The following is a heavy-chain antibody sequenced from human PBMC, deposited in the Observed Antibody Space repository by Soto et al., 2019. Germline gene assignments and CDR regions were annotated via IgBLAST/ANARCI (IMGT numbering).Heavy chain of an antibody. CDR3: ADPPTSDY. CDR2: ISGSGAIT. CDR1: GFTFSNYD. V-gene: IGHV3-23*01. J-gene: IGHJ4*02. Sequence: PGGSLRLSCAASGFTFSNYDMSWVRQAPGKGLEWVSGISGSGAITYYADSVKGRFTISRDNSKNTLYLQMNSLRAEDTAVYYCADPPTSDYWGQGTLVTVSS.